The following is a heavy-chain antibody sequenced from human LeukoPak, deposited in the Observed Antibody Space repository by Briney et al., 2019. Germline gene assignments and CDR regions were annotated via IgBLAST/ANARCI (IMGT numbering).Heavy chain of an antibody. V-gene: IGHV1-69*01. J-gene: IGHJ4*02. D-gene: IGHD2/OR15-2a*01. Sequence: SVKVSCKASGGTFSSYAISWVRQAPGQGLEWMGGIIPIFGTANYAQKFQGRVTITADESTSTAYIELSSLRSEDTAVYYCARDHGSTHPFDYWGQGTLVTVSS. CDR2: IIPIFGTA. CDR1: GGTFSSYA. CDR3: ARDHGSTHPFDY.